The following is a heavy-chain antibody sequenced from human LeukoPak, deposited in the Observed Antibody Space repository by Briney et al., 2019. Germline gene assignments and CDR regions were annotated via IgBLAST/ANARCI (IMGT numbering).Heavy chain of an antibody. V-gene: IGHV4-61*02. CDR1: SPSVSSSNFL. Sequence: SEPQSLPCSLWSPSVSSSNFLWKWLRQPAGKGLVWIGRVYTWGTTHYNPSLHSRVIMTIDRSKDQVSLRLISGTADDRAVLYCAKYRDDYTDLPHPLEPWRQEIMVTVSS. D-gene: IGHD5-24*01. CDR2: VYTWGTT. CDR3: AKYRDDYTDLPHPLEP. J-gene: IGHJ3*01.